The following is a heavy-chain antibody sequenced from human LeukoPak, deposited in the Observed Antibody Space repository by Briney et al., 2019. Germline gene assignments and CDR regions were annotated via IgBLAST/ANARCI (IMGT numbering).Heavy chain of an antibody. V-gene: IGHV3-21*01. J-gene: IGHJ4*02. CDR3: ARESITMIVAPDY. CDR2: ISSSSSYI. Sequence: PGGSLRLSCAASGFTFSSYSMNWVRQAPGKGLEWVSSISSSSSYIYYADSVKGRSTISRDNAKNSLYLQMNSLRAEDTAVYYCARESITMIVAPDYWGQGTLVTVSS. CDR1: GFTFSSYS. D-gene: IGHD3-22*01.